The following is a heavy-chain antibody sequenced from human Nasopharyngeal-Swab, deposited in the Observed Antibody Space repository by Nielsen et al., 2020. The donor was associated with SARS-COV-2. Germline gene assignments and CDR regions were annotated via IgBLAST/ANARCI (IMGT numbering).Heavy chain of an antibody. CDR2: IYYSGST. Sequence: SETLSLTCTVSGGSISSYYWSWIRQPPGKGLEWIGYIYYSGSTNYNPSLKSRVTISVDKSKNQFSLKLSSVTAADTAVYYCARDRKAYYDSSGFDYWGQGTLVTVSS. CDR3: ARDRKAYYDSSGFDY. V-gene: IGHV4-59*13. CDR1: GGSISSYY. D-gene: IGHD3-22*01. J-gene: IGHJ4*02.